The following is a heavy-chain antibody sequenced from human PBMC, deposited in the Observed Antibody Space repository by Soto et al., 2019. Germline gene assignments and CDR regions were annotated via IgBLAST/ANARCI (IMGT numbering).Heavy chain of an antibody. Sequence: ASVKVSCKASGGTFSSYAISWVRQAPGQGLEWMGGIIPIFGTANYAQKFQGRVTITADESTSTAYMELSSLRSEDTAVYYCARATLDTAMVTLVISDAFDIWGQGTMVTVSS. CDR2: IIPIFGTA. V-gene: IGHV1-69*13. CDR3: ARATLDTAMVTLVISDAFDI. J-gene: IGHJ3*02. D-gene: IGHD5-18*01. CDR1: GGTFSSYA.